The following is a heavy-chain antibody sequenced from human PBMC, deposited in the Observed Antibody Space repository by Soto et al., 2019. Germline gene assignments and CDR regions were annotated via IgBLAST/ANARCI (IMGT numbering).Heavy chain of an antibody. J-gene: IGHJ4*02. CDR2: INHSGST. V-gene: IGHV4-34*01. D-gene: IGHD3-16*02. CDR1: GGSFSGYY. CDR3: ARGGGKYRVTPVNVYYFDY. Sequence: QVQLQQWGAGLLKPSETLSLTCAVYGGSFSGYYWSWIRQPPGKGLEWIGEINHSGSTNYNPSLNSRVTISADTTKLQFSLKLSSVTAADTAVYYCARGGGKYRVTPVNVYYFDYWGQGTLVTVSS.